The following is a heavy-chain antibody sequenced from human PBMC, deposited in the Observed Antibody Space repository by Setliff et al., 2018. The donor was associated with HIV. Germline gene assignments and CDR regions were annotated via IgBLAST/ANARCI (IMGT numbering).Heavy chain of an antibody. Sequence: SETRSLTCTVSGGSIGRTDYYWGWMRQPPGKGLEWIGTIYCRRNTYYNPSLKSRVTISVNTSKNQFSLKLRSVTAADTAVYYCASGGVDFVWGSYWPVPIWGQGTMVTVSS. CDR3: ASGGVDFVWGSYWPVPI. J-gene: IGHJ3*02. CDR2: IYCRRNT. CDR1: GGSIGRTDYY. V-gene: IGHV4-39*07. D-gene: IGHD3-16*01.